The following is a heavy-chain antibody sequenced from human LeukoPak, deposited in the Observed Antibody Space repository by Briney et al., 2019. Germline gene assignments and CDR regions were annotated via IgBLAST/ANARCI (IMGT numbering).Heavy chain of an antibody. CDR2: ITGSGGST. CDR3: ARGLFDFDY. CDR1: GFTFDNFA. V-gene: IGHV3-23*01. Sequence: PGGSLRLSCAPSGFTFDNFAMTWVRQAPGKGLEWVSEITGSGGSTYYADSVKGRFTISRDNSKNTLYLQMNSLRAEDTAIYYCARGLFDFDYWGQGTLVTASS. D-gene: IGHD3-10*01. J-gene: IGHJ4*02.